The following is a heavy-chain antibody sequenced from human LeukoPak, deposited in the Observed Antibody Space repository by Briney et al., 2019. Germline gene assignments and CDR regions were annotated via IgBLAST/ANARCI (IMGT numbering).Heavy chain of an antibody. CDR2: ISSGSSAI. D-gene: IGHD4-17*01. J-gene: IGHJ4*02. CDR3: ARGHTAVTRHFDF. V-gene: IGHV3-21*01. Sequence: GGSLRLSCAASGFTFHDYAMHWVRQAPGKGLEWVSIISSGSSAIFSADALKGRFTISRDDAKNLLYLDMNSLRAEDTAVYYCARGHTAVTRHFDFWGQGTLVTVSS. CDR1: GFTFHDYA.